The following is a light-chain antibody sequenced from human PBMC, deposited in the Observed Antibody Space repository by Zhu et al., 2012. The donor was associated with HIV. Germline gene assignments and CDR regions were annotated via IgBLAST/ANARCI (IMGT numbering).Light chain of an antibody. CDR2: GVS. CDR1: QSVTNDY. V-gene: IGKV3-20*01. Sequence: EIVLTQSPGTLSLSPGDRATLSCRASQSVTNDYLAWYQQKPGQAPRLLIYGVSSRATGIPDRFSGSGSGTDFILTISRVEPEDFAVYYCHQYLSSPETFGQGTKVEIK. CDR3: HQYLSSPET. J-gene: IGKJ1*01.